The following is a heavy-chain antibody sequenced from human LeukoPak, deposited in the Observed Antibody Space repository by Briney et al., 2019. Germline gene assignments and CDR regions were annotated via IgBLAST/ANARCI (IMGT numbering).Heavy chain of an antibody. V-gene: IGHV3-23*01. J-gene: IGHJ4*02. CDR3: AKAASGNWIDVSDY. CDR2: ISGRGVST. D-gene: IGHD1-20*01. Sequence: GGSLRLSCAASGFTFSTYAMSWVRQAPGKGLEWVSAISGRGVSTSYADSVRGRFTISRDNSKNTLYLQLNSLRAEDTAVYYCAKAASGNWIDVSDYWGQGTLVTVSS. CDR1: GFTFSTYA.